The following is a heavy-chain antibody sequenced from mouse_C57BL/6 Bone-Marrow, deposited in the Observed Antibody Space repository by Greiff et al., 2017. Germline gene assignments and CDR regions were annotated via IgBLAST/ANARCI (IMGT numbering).Heavy chain of an antibody. V-gene: IGHV5-6*02. CDR2: ISSGGSYT. CDR3: ARHNYYGSSYVGDWYFDV. CDR1: GFTFSSYG. Sequence: DVMLVESGGDLVKPGGSLKLSCAASGFTFSSYGMSWVRQTPDKRLEWVATISSGGSYTYYPDSVKGRFTISRDNAKNTLYLQMSSLKSEDTAMYYCARHNYYGSSYVGDWYFDVWGTGTTVTVSS. D-gene: IGHD1-1*01. J-gene: IGHJ1*03.